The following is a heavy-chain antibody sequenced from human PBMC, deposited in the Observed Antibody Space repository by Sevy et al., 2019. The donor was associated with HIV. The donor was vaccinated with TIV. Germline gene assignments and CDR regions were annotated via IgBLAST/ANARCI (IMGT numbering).Heavy chain of an antibody. V-gene: IGHV5-51*01. CDR1: GDSFTTYW. J-gene: IGHJ6*02. CDR2: IYPGDSET. CDR3: TRGSPYKYYGMDV. Sequence: GESPKISCKTSGDSFTTYWIGWVRQMPGKGLEWMGIIYPGDSETRYTPSFEGQVTISAGKSISTAYLQWSSLKASDTAMYYCTRGSPYKYYGMDVWGQGTTVTVSS. D-gene: IGHD1-20*01.